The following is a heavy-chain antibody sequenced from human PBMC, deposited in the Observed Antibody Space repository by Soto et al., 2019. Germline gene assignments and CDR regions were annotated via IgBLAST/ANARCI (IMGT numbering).Heavy chain of an antibody. D-gene: IGHD1-26*01. CDR1: GFIFENFG. Sequence: GGSLRLSCAASGFIFENFGMSWVRQAPGKGLEWISSISGSGFKKYYADSVKGRFTISRDNSKSTVYLELSNLSAEDTAVYHCAKNQGVELVPLATVDWFDPWGQGSVVTVSS. CDR3: AKNQGVELVPLATVDWFDP. V-gene: IGHV3-23*01. J-gene: IGHJ5*02. CDR2: ISGSGFKK.